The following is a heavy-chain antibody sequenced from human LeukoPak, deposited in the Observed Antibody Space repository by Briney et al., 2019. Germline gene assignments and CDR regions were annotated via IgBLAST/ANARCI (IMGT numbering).Heavy chain of an antibody. CDR1: GCTFTSYG. D-gene: IGHD3-16*02. CDR2: ISAYNGNT. CDR3: ARDSAYDYVWGSYRMDDAFDI. Sequence: GASVKVSCKASGCTFTSYGISWVRQAPGQGLEWMGWISAYNGNTNYAQKLQGRVTMTTDTSTSTAYMELRSLRSDDTAVYYCARDSAYDYVWGSYRMDDAFDIWGQGTMVTVSS. V-gene: IGHV1-18*01. J-gene: IGHJ3*02.